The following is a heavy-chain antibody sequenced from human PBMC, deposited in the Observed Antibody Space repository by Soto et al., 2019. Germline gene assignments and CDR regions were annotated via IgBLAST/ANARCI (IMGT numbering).Heavy chain of an antibody. V-gene: IGHV1-8*01. CDR3: ASLRGRPTRDPMVRGVHRLRYYYMDV. CDR1: GYTFTSYD. Sequence: QVQLVQSGAEVKKPGASVKVSCKASGYTFTSYDINWVRQATGQGLEWMGWMNPNSGNTGYAQKFQGRVTMTRNPSISTAYMELSSLRSEDTAVYYCASLRGRPTRDPMVRGVHRLRYYYMDVWGKGTTVTVSS. J-gene: IGHJ6*03. CDR2: MNPNSGNT. D-gene: IGHD3-10*01.